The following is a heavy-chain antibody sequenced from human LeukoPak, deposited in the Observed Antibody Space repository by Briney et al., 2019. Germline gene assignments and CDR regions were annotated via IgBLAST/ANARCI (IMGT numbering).Heavy chain of an antibody. D-gene: IGHD3-22*01. V-gene: IGHV3-21*01. J-gene: IGHJ4*02. CDR1: GFTFSSYS. Sequence: GGSLRLSCAASGFTFSSYSMNWVRQAPGKGLEWVSSISSSSSYIYYADSVKGRFTISRDNAKNSLYLQMNSLRAEDTAVYYCARYDSSGYYYALDYWGQGTLVTVSS. CDR2: ISSSSSYI. CDR3: ARYDSSGYYYALDY.